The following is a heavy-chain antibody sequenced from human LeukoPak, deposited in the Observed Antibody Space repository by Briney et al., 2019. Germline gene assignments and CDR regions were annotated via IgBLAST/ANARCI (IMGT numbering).Heavy chain of an antibody. J-gene: IGHJ6*03. CDR3: ARISTRGYYYYMDV. D-gene: IGHD2-2*01. CDR1: GGSISSSSYY. CDR2: IYYSGST. V-gene: IGHV4-39*01. Sequence: PSETLSLTCTVSGGSISSSSYYWGWIRQPPGKGLEWIGSIYYSGSTYNNPSLKSRVTISVDTSKNQFSLKLSSVTAADTAVYYCARISTRGYYYYMDVWGKGTTVTVSS.